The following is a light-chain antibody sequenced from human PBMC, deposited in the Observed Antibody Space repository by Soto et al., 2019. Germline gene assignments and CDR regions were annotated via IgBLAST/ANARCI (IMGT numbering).Light chain of an antibody. V-gene: IGKV1-5*01. CDR2: DAS. Sequence: DIQKTQSPSTLSASVGDRVTITCRASQSISSWLAWYQQKPGKAPKLLIYDASSLESGVPSRFSGSGSGTEFTLTISSLQPDDFATYYCQQYNSYSFGGGTKVEIK. CDR3: QQYNSYS. J-gene: IGKJ4*01. CDR1: QSISSW.